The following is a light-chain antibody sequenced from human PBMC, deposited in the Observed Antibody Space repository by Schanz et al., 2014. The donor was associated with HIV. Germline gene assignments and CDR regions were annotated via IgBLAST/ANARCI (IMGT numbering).Light chain of an antibody. CDR2: DVS. CDR3: QCYDSSLSGSV. CDR1: SSDVGGYNY. J-gene: IGLJ3*02. Sequence: QSALTQPASVSGSPGQSITISCTGTSSDVGGYNYVSWYQQHPGKAPKLMIYDVSHRPSGISSRFSGSKSGNTASLTVSGLQAEDEAEYYCQCYDSSLSGSVFGGGTKLTVL. V-gene: IGLV2-14*03.